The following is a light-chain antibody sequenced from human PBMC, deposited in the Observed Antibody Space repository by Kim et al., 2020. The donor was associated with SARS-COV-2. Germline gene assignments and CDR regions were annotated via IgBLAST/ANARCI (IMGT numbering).Light chain of an antibody. CDR3: QQRINWPLT. CDR1: QSVSSY. J-gene: IGKJ4*01. V-gene: IGKV3-11*01. CDR2: DAS. Sequence: PGERATLSCLASQSVSSYLAWYQQKPGQAPRLLIYDASNRATGIPARFSGSGSGTDFTLTISSLQTEDFTVYYCQQRINWPLTFGGGTKVDIK.